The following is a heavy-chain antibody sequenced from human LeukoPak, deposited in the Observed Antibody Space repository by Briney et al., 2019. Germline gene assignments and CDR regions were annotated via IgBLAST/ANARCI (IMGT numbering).Heavy chain of an antibody. V-gene: IGHV4-39*01. Sequence: SETLSLTCTVSGGSISSSSYYWGWIRQPPGQGLEWIGSIYYSGRTYYSPSLKSRVTISVDTSKNQFSLKLSSVTAADTAVYYCARRTRPGYYDSSGYYQRDWYFDLWGRGTLVTVSS. J-gene: IGHJ2*01. CDR3: ARRTRPGYYDSSGYYQRDWYFDL. D-gene: IGHD3-22*01. CDR1: GGSISSSSYY. CDR2: IYYSGRT.